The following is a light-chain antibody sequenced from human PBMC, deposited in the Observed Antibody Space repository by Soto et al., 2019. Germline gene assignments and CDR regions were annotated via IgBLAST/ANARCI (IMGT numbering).Light chain of an antibody. Sequence: QSVLTQPASVSGSPGQSITISCTGTSGDIGSYNRVSWYQQHPGKAPKLMIFDVNKRPSWVPDRFSGSKSGNTASLTISGLQAEDEADYYCSSYAGSYTYVFATGTKLTVL. CDR1: SGDIGSYNR. CDR2: DVN. CDR3: SSYAGSYTYV. V-gene: IGLV2-11*01. J-gene: IGLJ1*01.